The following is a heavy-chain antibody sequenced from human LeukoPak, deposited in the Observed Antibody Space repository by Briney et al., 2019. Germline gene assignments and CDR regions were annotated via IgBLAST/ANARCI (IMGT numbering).Heavy chain of an antibody. D-gene: IGHD3-3*01. Sequence: GGSLRLSCAGSGFTFSSYVMSWVRQTPEKGLEWVSTISGSGGRTSYADSVKDLLTISRDNSKNTLYLQMHSLRAEDTAVYYCARAPYYDFWSGYYTGHHYFQHWGQGTLVTVSS. CDR3: ARAPYYDFWSGYYTGHHYFQH. CDR1: GFTFSSYV. CDR2: ISGSGGRT. J-gene: IGHJ1*01. V-gene: IGHV3-23*01.